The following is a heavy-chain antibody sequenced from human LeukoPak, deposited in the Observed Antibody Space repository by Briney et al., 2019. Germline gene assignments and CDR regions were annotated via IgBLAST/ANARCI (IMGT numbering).Heavy chain of an antibody. CDR2: ISSSSSYR. V-gene: IGHV3-21*01. Sequence: XGSLRLSCAASGFTFSSYSMNWVRQAPGKGLEWVSSISSSSSYRYYADSVKGRFTISRDNAKNSLYLQMNSLRAEDTAVYYCAREATGYPPDFDYWGQGTLVTVSS. D-gene: IGHD3-9*01. CDR3: AREATGYPPDFDY. CDR1: GFTFSSYS. J-gene: IGHJ4*02.